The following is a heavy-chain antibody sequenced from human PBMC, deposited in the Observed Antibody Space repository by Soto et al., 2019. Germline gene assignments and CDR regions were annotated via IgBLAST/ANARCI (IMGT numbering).Heavy chain of an antibody. J-gene: IGHJ4*02. D-gene: IGHD5-18*01. V-gene: IGHV3-9*01. CDR3: AKASDTAMVTGYFDY. CDR2: ISWNSGSI. Sequence: GGSLRLSCAASGFTFDDYAMHWVRQAPGKGLEWVSGISWNSGSIGYADSVKGRFTISRDNAKNSLYLQMNSLRAKDTALYYCAKASDTAMVTGYFDYWGQGTLVTVSS. CDR1: GFTFDDYA.